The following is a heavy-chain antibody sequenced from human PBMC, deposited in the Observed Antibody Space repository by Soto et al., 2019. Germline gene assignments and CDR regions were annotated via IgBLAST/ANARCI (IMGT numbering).Heavy chain of an antibody. CDR1: GDTFDTFA. CDR3: ARDEDREQLGGNYYYGLDV. Sequence: QVQLVQSGAEVLKPGSSVKVSCKASGDTFDTFAISWVRQAPGQGLEWMGGIIPIFRRPDYAQKFQGRVTITADVSTSTAYMELSSMRYEDTAVYYCARDEDREQLGGNYYYGLDVWGQGTTVSVSS. CDR2: IIPIFRRP. J-gene: IGHJ6*02. V-gene: IGHV1-69*12. D-gene: IGHD1-1*01.